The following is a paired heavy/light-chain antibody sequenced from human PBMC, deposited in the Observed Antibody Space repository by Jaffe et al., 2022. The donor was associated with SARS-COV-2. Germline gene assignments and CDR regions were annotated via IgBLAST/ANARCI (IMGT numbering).Light chain of an antibody. J-gene: IGKJ5*01. V-gene: IGKV4-1*01. CDR3: QQYYSSPLT. Sequence: DIVMTQSPDSLAVSLGERATINCKSGQSVLYSPNDRNYLAWYQQKPGQPPKLLIYWASTRESGVPDRFSGSGSGTDFTLTISSLQAEDVAVYYCQQYYSSPLTFGQGTRLDIK. CDR1: QSVLYSPNDRNY. CDR2: WAS.
Heavy chain of an antibody. CDR1: GFSLSTSGVG. CDR2: IYWNDDK. J-gene: IGHJ4*02. CDR3: AHRPINNDTVTGNPPCYFDN. D-gene: IGHD3-9*01. Sequence: QITLKESGPTLVKPTQALTLTCTFSGFSLSTSGVGVGWVRQPPGKALEWLALIYWNDDKRYSPSLRSRLLITKDTSKNQVVLRMTNMDPVDTATYYCAHRPINNDTVTGNPPCYFDNWGRGTLVTVS. V-gene: IGHV2-5*01.